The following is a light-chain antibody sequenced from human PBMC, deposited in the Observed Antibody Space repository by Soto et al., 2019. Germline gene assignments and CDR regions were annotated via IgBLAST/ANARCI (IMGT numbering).Light chain of an antibody. J-gene: IGKJ1*01. CDR2: GAA. CDR3: QQYSDSPQT. Sequence: EIVLTQSPGTLSLSPGERATLSCRATESVDSNYLAWYQQKPGQAPRLLIYGAASRATGTPDRFSGSGSGTDFILTISRLDSEDSAVYYCQQYSDSPQTFGQGTKVEIK. CDR1: ESVDSNY. V-gene: IGKV3-20*01.